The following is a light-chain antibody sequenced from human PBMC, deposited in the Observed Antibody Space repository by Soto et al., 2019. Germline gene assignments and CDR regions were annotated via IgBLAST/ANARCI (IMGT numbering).Light chain of an antibody. CDR3: QQLNSYPFT. CDR2: AAS. V-gene: IGKV1-9*01. CDR1: QSISNW. J-gene: IGKJ5*01. Sequence: DILMTQSPSTLPASVGDRVTITCRASQSISNWLAWYQQKPGKAPKLLIYAASTLQSGVPSRFSGSGSGTEFTLTISSLQPEDFATYYCQQLNSYPFTFGQGTRLEIK.